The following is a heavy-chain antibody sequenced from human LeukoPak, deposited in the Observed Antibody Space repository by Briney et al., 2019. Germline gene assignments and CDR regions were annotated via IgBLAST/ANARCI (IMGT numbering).Heavy chain of an antibody. Sequence: SETLSLTCTVSGGSISSSYYYWGWIRQPPGKGLEWIGSIYNSGSTHCNPSLKSRATISVDTSKNQFSLKLSSVTAADTAVYYCARVESTRAIDYWGQGTLVTVSS. V-gene: IGHV4-39*01. CDR1: GGSISSSYYY. D-gene: IGHD2-2*01. J-gene: IGHJ4*02. CDR2: IYNSGST. CDR3: ARVESTRAIDY.